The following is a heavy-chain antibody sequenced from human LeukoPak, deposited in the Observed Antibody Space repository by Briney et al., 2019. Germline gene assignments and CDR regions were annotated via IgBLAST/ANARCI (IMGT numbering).Heavy chain of an antibody. V-gene: IGHV3-23*01. CDR3: ARHGSSSMLNWFDP. CDR2: ISGRGGST. J-gene: IGHJ5*02. D-gene: IGHD2-2*01. CDR1: GFTFSSYA. Sequence: GGSLRPSCAASGFTFSSYAMSWVRQAPGKGLEGVSAISGRGGSTYYADSVKGRFTISRGNSKNTLYLQMNSLSAEDRAVYYCARHGSSSMLNWFDPWGQGTLVTVSS.